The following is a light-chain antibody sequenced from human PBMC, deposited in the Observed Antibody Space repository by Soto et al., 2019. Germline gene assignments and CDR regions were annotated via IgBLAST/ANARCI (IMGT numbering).Light chain of an antibody. CDR1: SSDVGSYNL. CDR2: EVS. J-gene: IGLJ1*01. Sequence: QSALTQPASVSGSPGQSITISCTGTSSDVGSYNLVSWYQQHPGKAPKVMIYEVSKWPSGVPNRFSGSKSGNTASLTIAGLQAEGEADYYCCSYAGSSTYVFGTGTKLTVL. CDR3: CSYAGSSTYV. V-gene: IGLV2-23*02.